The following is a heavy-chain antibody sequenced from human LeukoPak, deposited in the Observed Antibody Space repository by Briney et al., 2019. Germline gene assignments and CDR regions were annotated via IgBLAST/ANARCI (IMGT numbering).Heavy chain of an antibody. V-gene: IGHV3-21*01. CDR1: GFTFSSYS. CDR3: ARDGGFLEWSMGGFGY. J-gene: IGHJ4*02. D-gene: IGHD3-3*01. Sequence: GGSLRLSCAASGFTFSSYSMNWVRQAPGKGLEWVSSISSSSSYIYYADSVKGRFTISRDNSKNTLYLQMNSLRAEDTAVYYCARDGGFLEWSMGGFGYWGQGTLVTVSS. CDR2: ISSSSSYI.